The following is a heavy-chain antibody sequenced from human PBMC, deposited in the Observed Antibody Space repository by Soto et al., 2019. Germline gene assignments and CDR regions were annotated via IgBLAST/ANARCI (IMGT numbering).Heavy chain of an antibody. V-gene: IGHV1-2*02. D-gene: IGHD3-22*01. J-gene: IGHJ3*02. CDR2: INHNSGGT. CDR1: GYTFTGYY. Sequence: DSVKVSCKASGYTFTGYYMHWVRQPPGQGLEWMEWINHNSGGTNYAQKFQGRVTMTRDTAISTAYMELSRLRSDDTAVYYCASPNSSGYYYDAFDIWGQGTMVTVSS. CDR3: ASPNSSGYYYDAFDI.